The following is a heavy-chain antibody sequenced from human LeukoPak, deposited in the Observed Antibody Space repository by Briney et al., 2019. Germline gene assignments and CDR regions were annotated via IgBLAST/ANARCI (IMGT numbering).Heavy chain of an antibody. Sequence: PVKVSCKASGGTFSSYAISWVRHAPGQGLEWMGGIIPIFGTANYAQKFQGRVTITADESTSTAYMELSSLRSEDTAVYYCARDDSPGDCSSTSCLDYYYGMDVSGQGTTVTVSS. D-gene: IGHD2-2*01. CDR1: GGTFSSYA. J-gene: IGHJ6*02. V-gene: IGHV1-69*13. CDR3: ARDDSPGDCSSTSCLDYYYGMDV. CDR2: IIPIFGTA.